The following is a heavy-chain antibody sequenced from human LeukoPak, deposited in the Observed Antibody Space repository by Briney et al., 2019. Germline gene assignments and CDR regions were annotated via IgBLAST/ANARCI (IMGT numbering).Heavy chain of an antibody. D-gene: IGHD2-8*01. CDR2: ISAYNGNT. CDR3: ARVMGPGNWFDP. CDR1: GYTFTSYG. V-gene: IGHV1-18*01. J-gene: IGHJ5*02. Sequence: ASVKPSCKASGYTFTSYGITWVRQAPGQGLEWMGWISAYNGNTNYAQKLQGRVTMNTDTSTSTAYMELRSPRSDDTAVYYCARVMGPGNWFDPWGQGTLVTVSS.